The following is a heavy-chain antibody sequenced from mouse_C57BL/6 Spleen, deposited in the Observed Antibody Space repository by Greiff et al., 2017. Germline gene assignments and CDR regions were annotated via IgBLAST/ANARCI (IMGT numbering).Heavy chain of an antibody. V-gene: IGHV1-72*01. CDR2: IDPNSGGT. D-gene: IGHD2-4*01. Sequence: QVQLQQSGAELVKPGASVKLSCKASGYTFTSYWMHWVKQRPGRGLEWIGRIDPNSGGTKKNEKFKSKGTRTVDKPYSTSYMQLSSLTSEDSAVYYCARDYDYDGEFSYWGQGTLVTVSA. CDR1: GYTFTSYW. J-gene: IGHJ3*01. CDR3: ARDYDYDGEFSY.